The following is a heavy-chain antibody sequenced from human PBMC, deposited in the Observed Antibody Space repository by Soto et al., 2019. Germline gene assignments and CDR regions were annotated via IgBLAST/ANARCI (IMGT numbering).Heavy chain of an antibody. Sequence: SDTLSLTCTVSGGSISSYYWSWIRQPPGKGLEWIGYIYYSGSANYNPSLKSRVTISVDTSKNQFSLKLSSVTAADTAVYYCARDFGTPSYYGMDVWGQGTTVTVSS. J-gene: IGHJ6*02. V-gene: IGHV4-59*01. CDR2: IYYSGSA. CDR1: GGSISSYY. CDR3: ARDFGTPSYYGMDV. D-gene: IGHD3-10*01.